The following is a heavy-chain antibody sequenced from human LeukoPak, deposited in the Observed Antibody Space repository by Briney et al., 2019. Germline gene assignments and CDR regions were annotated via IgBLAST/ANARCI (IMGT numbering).Heavy chain of an antibody. V-gene: IGHV3-7*01. J-gene: IGHJ3*02. Sequence: GGSLRLSCAASGFTFSTYWLTWVRQAPGKGLEWVANIADDGTVKYYVDSVKGRFTISRDNAKNSLYLRMNSLRGEDTAVYYCARDLTVKYNDLYYDAFDIWGQGTLVTVSS. D-gene: IGHD3/OR15-3a*01. CDR2: IADDGTVK. CDR1: GFTFSTYW. CDR3: ARDLTVKYNDLYYDAFDI.